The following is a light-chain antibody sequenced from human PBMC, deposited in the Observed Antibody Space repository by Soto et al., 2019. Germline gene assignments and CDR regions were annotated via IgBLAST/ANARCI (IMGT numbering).Light chain of an antibody. Sequence: DIQMTQAPSFVSAFVGDRVTITCRASQVISSWLAWYQQKPGKAPKLLIYAASSLQSGVPSRFSGSESGTDFTLTISSLQPEDSATYYCQQASSFPLTFVGGTKVEIK. CDR3: QQASSFPLT. J-gene: IGKJ4*01. V-gene: IGKV1-12*01. CDR2: AAS. CDR1: QVISSW.